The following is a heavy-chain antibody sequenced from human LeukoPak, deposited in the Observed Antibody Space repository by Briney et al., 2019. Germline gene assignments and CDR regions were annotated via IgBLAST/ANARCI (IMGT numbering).Heavy chain of an antibody. J-gene: IGHJ6*04. D-gene: IGHD3-9*01. CDR1: GGSISIYY. CDR2: IFTSGIT. CDR3: ARLLACATCNSRLGYMDV. V-gene: IGHV4-4*07. Sequence: SETLSLTCTVSGGSISIYYWNWIRQPAGKGLEWIGRIFTSGITNYNPSLKSRVTMSVDASKNQFSLNLSSVTAADTAVYYCARLLACATCNSRLGYMDVWAKGTTVTVSS.